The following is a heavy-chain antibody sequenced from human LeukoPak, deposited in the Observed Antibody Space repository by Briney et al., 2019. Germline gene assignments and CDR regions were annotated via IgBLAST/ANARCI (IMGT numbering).Heavy chain of an antibody. CDR3: AKEKGGYSGYDRGFDY. CDR2: ISWNSGSI. J-gene: IGHJ4*02. D-gene: IGHD5-12*01. CDR1: GFTFSSYA. Sequence: GGSLRLSCAASGFTFSSYAMSWVRQAPGKGLEWVSGISWNSGSIGYADSVKGRFTISRGNAKNSLYLQMNSLRAEDTALYYCAKEKGGYSGYDRGFDYWGQGTLVTVSS. V-gene: IGHV3-9*01.